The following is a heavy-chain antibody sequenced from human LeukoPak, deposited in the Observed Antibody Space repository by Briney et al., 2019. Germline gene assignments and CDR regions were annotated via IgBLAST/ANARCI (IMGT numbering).Heavy chain of an antibody. CDR1: GFTFSSHG. CDR3: ARDDNYYGSGSYDY. Sequence: GGSLRLSCAASGFTFSSHGLQWVRQAPGKGLEWVAFIRYDGGNKYYADSVKGRFTISRDNSKNTLYLQMNSLRAEDTAVYYCARDDNYYGSGSYDYWGQGTLVTVSS. J-gene: IGHJ4*02. D-gene: IGHD3-10*01. V-gene: IGHV3-30*02. CDR2: IRYDGGNK.